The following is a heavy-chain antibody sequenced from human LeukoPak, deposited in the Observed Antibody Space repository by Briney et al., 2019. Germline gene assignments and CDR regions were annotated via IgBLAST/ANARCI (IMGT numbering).Heavy chain of an antibody. CDR1: GFIFSDYY. CDR3: AKDSSDWTFDY. CDR2: TKTKADSYIT. J-gene: IGHJ4*02. D-gene: IGHD6-25*01. Sequence: PGGSLRLSCAASGFIFSDYYMDWVRQAPGKGLGWVGRTKTKADSYITEYAASVKGRFTISRDDSKNSLYLQMNSLKTEDTAVYYCAKDSSDWTFDYWGQGTLVTVSS. V-gene: IGHV3-72*01.